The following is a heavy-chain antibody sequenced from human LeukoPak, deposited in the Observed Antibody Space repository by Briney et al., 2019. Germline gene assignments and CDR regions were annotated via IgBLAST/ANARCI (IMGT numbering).Heavy chain of an antibody. CDR2: IIPVFGTA. D-gene: IGHD3-22*01. CDR1: GGTFSSYA. CDR3: ARDSHYYDSSGYWFEH. Sequence: SVKVSCKASGGTFSSYAISWVRQAPGQGLEWMGRIIPVFGTANYAQKFQGRVTITTDESTSTAYMELSSLRSEDTAVYYCARDSHYYDSSGYWFEHWGQGTLVTVSS. J-gene: IGHJ1*01. V-gene: IGHV1-69*05.